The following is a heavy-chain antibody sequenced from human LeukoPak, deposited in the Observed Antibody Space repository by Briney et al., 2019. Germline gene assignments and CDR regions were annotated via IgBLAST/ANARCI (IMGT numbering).Heavy chain of an antibody. J-gene: IGHJ4*02. V-gene: IGHV4-38-2*02. CDR3: ARVRGYCSSTICYRYYFDY. D-gene: IGHD2-2*01. Sequence: SETLSLTCTVSGYSISSGYYWGWIRQPPGKGLEWIGTIYHSGSIYYNPSLKSRVTISVDTSKNQFSLELTSVTAADTAVYYCARVRGYCSSTICYRYYFDYWGQGTLVTVSS. CDR2: IYHSGSI. CDR1: GYSISSGYY.